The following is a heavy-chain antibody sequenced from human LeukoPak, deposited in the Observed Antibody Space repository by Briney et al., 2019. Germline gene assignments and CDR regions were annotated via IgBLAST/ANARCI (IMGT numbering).Heavy chain of an antibody. D-gene: IGHD2-15*01. J-gene: IGHJ4*02. Sequence: GGSLRLPCAASGFTFSSYGMHWVRQAPGKGLEWVAVISYDGSNKYYADSVKGRFTISRDNAKNSLYLQMNSLRAEDTAVYYCASSYCSGGSCYAFDYWGQGTLVTVSS. CDR2: ISYDGSNK. V-gene: IGHV3-30*03. CDR3: ASSYCSGGSCYAFDY. CDR1: GFTFSSYG.